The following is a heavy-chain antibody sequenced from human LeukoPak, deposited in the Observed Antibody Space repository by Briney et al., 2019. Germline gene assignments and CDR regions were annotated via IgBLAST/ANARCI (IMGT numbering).Heavy chain of an antibody. V-gene: IGHV3-53*01. CDR1: GFTVSSNY. J-gene: IGHJ6*03. CDR2: IYSGGST. Sequence: PGGSLRLSCAASGFTVSSNYMSWVRQAPGKGLEWVSVIYSGGSTYYADSVKGRFTISRDNSKNTLYLQMNSLRAEDTAVYYCAKGPMTTVTTGHLYYYYYMDVWGKGTTVTVSS. CDR3: AKGPMTTVTTGHLYYYYYMDV. D-gene: IGHD4-11*01.